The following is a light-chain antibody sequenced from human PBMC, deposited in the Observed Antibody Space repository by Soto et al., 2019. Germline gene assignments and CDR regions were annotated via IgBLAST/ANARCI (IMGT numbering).Light chain of an antibody. V-gene: IGLV2-14*03. Sequence: QSALTQPASVSGSPGQSITISCTGTGRDVGPHNYVSWYQQLPGEAPKVIIYDVSNRPSGVSDRFSGSESGGTASLTISGLQAEDGGDYFGRSATPTSTRFGGGTKLTVL. J-gene: IGLJ3*02. CDR1: GRDVGPHNY. CDR2: DVS. CDR3: RSATPTSTR.